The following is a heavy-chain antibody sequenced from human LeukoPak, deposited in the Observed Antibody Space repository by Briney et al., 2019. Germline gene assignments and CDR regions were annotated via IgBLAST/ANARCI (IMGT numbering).Heavy chain of an antibody. CDR3: ARDRYSSSYENYYFEY. J-gene: IGHJ4*02. D-gene: IGHD6-6*01. V-gene: IGHV1-46*01. CDR1: GYTFTRYY. Sequence: GASVKVSCKASGYTFTRYYMHWVRQAPGQGLEWMGIINPSGGSTSYAQKFEGRVTMTRDTSTSTVYMELSSLRSEDTAVYYYARDRYSSSYENYYFEYWGQGTLVTVSS. CDR2: INPSGGST.